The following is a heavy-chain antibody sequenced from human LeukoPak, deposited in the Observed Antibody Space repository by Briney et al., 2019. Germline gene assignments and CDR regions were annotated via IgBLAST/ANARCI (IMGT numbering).Heavy chain of an antibody. J-gene: IGHJ5*02. Sequence: SETLSLTCTVSGGSIKSGSYYWGWIRQPRGKGLEWIGHIYYAGSTSYNVSLESRLTVSIDTSKNQFSLKLGSVTAADTAVYHCVRVGAAGWFDPWGQGTLVTVSS. CDR3: VRVGAAGWFDP. V-gene: IGHV4-39*07. D-gene: IGHD6-25*01. CDR2: IYYAGST. CDR1: GGSIKSGSYY.